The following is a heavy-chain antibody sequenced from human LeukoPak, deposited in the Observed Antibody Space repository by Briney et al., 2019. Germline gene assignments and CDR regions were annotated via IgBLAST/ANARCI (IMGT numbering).Heavy chain of an antibody. CDR2: ISAYNGNT. CDR1: GYTFTSYG. D-gene: IGHD3-9*01. CDR3: ARDPYDILTGYPFNYFDY. Sequence: GASVKVSCKASGYTFTSYGISGVRQAPGQGLEWMGWISAYNGNTNYAQKLQGRVTMTTDTSTSTAYMELRRLRSDDTAVYYCARDPYDILTGYPFNYFDYWGQGTLVTVSS. J-gene: IGHJ4*02. V-gene: IGHV1-18*01.